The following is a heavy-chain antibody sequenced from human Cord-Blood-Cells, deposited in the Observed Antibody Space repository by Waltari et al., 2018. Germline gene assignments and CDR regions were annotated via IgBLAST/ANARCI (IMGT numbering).Heavy chain of an antibody. Sequence: EVQLVESGGGRVRLGGSLSPSCESSGSTFISSSMTGVRQAPGKGLEWVSSISSSSSYIYYADSVKGRFTISRDNAKNSLYLQMNSLRAEDTAVYYCARDLATVIDYWGQGTLVTVSS. V-gene: IGHV3-21*01. D-gene: IGHD4-4*01. CDR1: GSTFISSS. J-gene: IGHJ4*02. CDR3: ARDLATVIDY. CDR2: ISSSSSYI.